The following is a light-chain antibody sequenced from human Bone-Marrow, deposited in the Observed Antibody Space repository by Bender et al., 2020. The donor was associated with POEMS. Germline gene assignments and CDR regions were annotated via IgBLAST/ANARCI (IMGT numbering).Light chain of an antibody. Sequence: QPVVTQPPSLSEAPRQRVTLPCSGSSSYIGNHGVNWYQQLPGEAPKLLFYYDDLLTPGVSDRFSSSKSGTSASLAISELQSEDEALYYCSAWDDSLSGWVFGGGTKLTVL. CDR2: YDD. V-gene: IGLV1-36*01. J-gene: IGLJ3*02. CDR3: SAWDDSLSGWV. CDR1: SSYIGNHG.